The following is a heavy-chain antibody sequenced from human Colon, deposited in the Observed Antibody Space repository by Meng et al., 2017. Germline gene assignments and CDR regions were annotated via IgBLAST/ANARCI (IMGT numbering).Heavy chain of an antibody. D-gene: IGHD3-16*02. CDR2: TYYRAKWNH. CDR1: GDSGSSKTAV. CDR3: TRGLEFYRFEY. Sequence: QLQESGPRLVKPPQTLSLTCAISGDSGSSKTAVWNWIRQSPSRGLEWLGRTYYRAKWNHDYAESLRGRITINPDTSNNQISLQLNSVTPEDTAVYYCTRGLEFYRFEYWGQGTLVTVSS. V-gene: IGHV6-1*01. J-gene: IGHJ4*02.